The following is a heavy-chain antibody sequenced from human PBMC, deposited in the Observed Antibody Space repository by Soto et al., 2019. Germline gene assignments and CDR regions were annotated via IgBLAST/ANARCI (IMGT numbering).Heavy chain of an antibody. CDR3: AGGTRVVPAATLVS. D-gene: IGHD2-2*01. J-gene: IGHJ4*02. CDR2: IYYSGST. Sequence: QLQLQESGPGLVKPSETLSLTCTVSGGSISSSSYYWGWIRQPPGKGLEWIGSIYYSGSTYYNPSLKSRFTISLDTSKNQFSLKLSSVTAADTAVYYWAGGTRVVPAATLVSWGQGTLVTVSS. V-gene: IGHV4-39*01. CDR1: GGSISSSSYY.